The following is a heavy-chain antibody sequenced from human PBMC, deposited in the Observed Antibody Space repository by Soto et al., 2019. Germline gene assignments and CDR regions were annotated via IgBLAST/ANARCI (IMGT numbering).Heavy chain of an antibody. J-gene: IGHJ6*02. CDR1: GGTFSSYA. D-gene: IGHD4-17*01. CDR2: IIPIFGTA. CDR3: ARAIGAAEYYYYYYGMDV. Sequence: QVQLVQSGAEVKKPGSSVKVSCKASGGTFSSYAISWVRQAPGQGLEWMGGIIPIFGTANYAQKFQGRVTITADESTSTAYMELSSLRCEDTAVYYCARAIGAAEYYYYYYGMDVWGQGTTVTVSS. V-gene: IGHV1-69*01.